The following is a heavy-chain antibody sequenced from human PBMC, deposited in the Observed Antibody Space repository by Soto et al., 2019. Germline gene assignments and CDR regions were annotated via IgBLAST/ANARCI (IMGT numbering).Heavy chain of an antibody. D-gene: IGHD6-19*01. V-gene: IGHV3-33*01. J-gene: IGHJ5*02. CDR1: GFTFSSYG. CDR3: AREIAVAGTSEPNWFDP. Sequence: QVQLVESGGGVVQPGRSLRLSCAASGFTFSSYGMHWVRQAPGKGLEWVAVIWYDGSNKYYADSVKGRFTISRDNSKNTLYLQMNSLRAEDTAVYYCAREIAVAGTSEPNWFDPWGQGTLVTVSS. CDR2: IWYDGSNK.